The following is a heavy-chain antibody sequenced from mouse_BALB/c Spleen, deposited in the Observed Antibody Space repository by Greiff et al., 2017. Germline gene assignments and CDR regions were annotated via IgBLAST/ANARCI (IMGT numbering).Heavy chain of an antibody. CDR1: GYSITSDYA. V-gene: IGHV3-2*02. J-gene: IGHJ1*01. CDR3: ARCYYYGSSLWYFDV. Sequence: EVKLQESGPGLVKPSQSLSLTCTVTGYSITSDYAWNWIRQFPGNKLEWMGYISYSGSTSYNPSLKSRISITRDTSKNQFFLQLNSVTTEDTATYYCARCYYYGSSLWYFDVWGAGTTVTVSS. CDR2: ISYSGST. D-gene: IGHD1-1*01.